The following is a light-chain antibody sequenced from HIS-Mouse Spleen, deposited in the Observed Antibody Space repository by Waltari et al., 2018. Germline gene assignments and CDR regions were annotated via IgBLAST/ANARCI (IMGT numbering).Light chain of an antibody. CDR1: SGSISSNY. J-gene: IGLJ2*01. V-gene: IGLV6-57*02. CDR2: EDN. Sequence: NFMLTQPHSVSESPGKTVTISCTGSSGSISSNYVPWYQQRPGSAPTTVSYEDNQRPSGVPDRFSGSIDSSSNSASLTISGLKTEDEADYYCQSYDSSNVVFGGGTKLTVL. CDR3: QSYDSSNVV.